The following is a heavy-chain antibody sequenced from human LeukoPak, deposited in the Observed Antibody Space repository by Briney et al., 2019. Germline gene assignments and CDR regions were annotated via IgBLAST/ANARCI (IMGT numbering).Heavy chain of an antibody. CDR2: ISVNSGDI. D-gene: IGHD3-10*01. Sequence: GGSLRLSCAASGFTFDDYAMHWVRQAPGKGLEWVSGISVNSGDIIYADSVRGRFTISRDNAKNSLFLQMNSLRAEDMALYYCARRSGDRAFDIWGQGTLVTVSS. V-gene: IGHV3-9*03. CDR3: ARRSGDRAFDI. CDR1: GFTFDDYA. J-gene: IGHJ3*02.